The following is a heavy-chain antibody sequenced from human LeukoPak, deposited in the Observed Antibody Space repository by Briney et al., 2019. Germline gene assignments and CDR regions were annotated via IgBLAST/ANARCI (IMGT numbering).Heavy chain of an antibody. J-gene: IGHJ4*02. CDR1: GFTFTSSW. D-gene: IGHD5-24*01. CDR3: AKDFRGEMATGYFDF. V-gene: IGHV3-30*18. Sequence: GGSLRLSCAASGFTFTSSWMHWVRQAPGKGLEWVAVISYHGSDKFYRDSVNGRFTISRDNSKNTLYLQMNSLRAEDTAVYYCAKDFRGEMATGYFDFWGQGTLVTVSS. CDR2: ISYHGSDK.